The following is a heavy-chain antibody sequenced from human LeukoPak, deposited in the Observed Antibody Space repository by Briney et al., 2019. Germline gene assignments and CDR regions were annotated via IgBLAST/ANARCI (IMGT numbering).Heavy chain of an antibody. CDR2: IYYSGST. J-gene: IGHJ3*02. Sequence: SDTLSHTCTVSGGSISSGGYYWSWSRKHPGKGLEWIGYIYYSGSTYYNPSLKSRVTISVDTSKNQFSLKLSSVTAADTAVYYCARDNNSDAFDIWGQGTMVTVSS. D-gene: IGHD1-20*01. CDR3: ARDNNSDAFDI. V-gene: IGHV4-31*03. CDR1: GGSISSGGYY.